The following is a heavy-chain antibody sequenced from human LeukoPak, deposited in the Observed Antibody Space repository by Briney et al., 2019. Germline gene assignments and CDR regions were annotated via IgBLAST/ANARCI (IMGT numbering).Heavy chain of an antibody. Sequence: SETLSLTCSVSGGSINSDNYYWSWIRQPAGKGLEWIGRIYISGSTNYNPSLKSRVTISLDTSKNQFSLKLSSVTAADTAVYYCARGQTLVGALHFWGQGTLVTVSS. CDR1: GGSINSDNYY. CDR2: IYISGST. J-gene: IGHJ4*02. V-gene: IGHV4-61*02. D-gene: IGHD1-26*01. CDR3: ARGQTLVGALHF.